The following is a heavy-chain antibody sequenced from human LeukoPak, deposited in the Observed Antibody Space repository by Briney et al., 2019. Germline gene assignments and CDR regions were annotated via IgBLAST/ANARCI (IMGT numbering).Heavy chain of an antibody. Sequence: SETLSFTCTVSAGSISSYYWSWIPQPPGKGLEGIGFIYYSGTTNYNPSLKSRITISVDTSRTQLSLKLSSVTAADTAVYYCARSIHFSGWYYDYWGQGTLVTVSS. D-gene: IGHD6-19*01. CDR3: ARSIHFSGWYYDY. CDR1: AGSISSYY. V-gene: IGHV4-59*01. CDR2: IYYSGTT. J-gene: IGHJ4*02.